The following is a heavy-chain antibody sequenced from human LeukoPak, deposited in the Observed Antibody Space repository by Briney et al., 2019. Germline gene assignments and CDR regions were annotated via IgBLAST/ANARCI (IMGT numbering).Heavy chain of an antibody. D-gene: IGHD2-2*01. V-gene: IGHV3-72*01. Sequence: PGGSLRLSCAASGFTLSDHYMEWVRQAPGKGREWVGRTRNKANGYTTDYAASVKGRFTISRDDSNNSLYLQMNSLKTEDTAVYFCARDTYASFDYWGQGTLVTVSS. CDR1: GFTLSDHY. CDR3: ARDTYASFDY. CDR2: TRNKANGYTT. J-gene: IGHJ4*02.